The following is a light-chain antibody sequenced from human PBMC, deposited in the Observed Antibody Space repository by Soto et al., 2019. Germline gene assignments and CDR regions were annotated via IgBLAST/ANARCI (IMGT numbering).Light chain of an antibody. CDR3: SSHTTYSTRI. CDR1: SSYIGSYNY. Sequence: QSVLTQAASGSGAPGQASAISCTGNSSYIGSYNYVSWYQQHPGKAPKLIIHEVSNRPSGISDHFSGSKSGNTASLTISGLQADDEADYYCSSHTTYSTRIFGTGTKVTVL. V-gene: IGLV2-14*01. J-gene: IGLJ1*01. CDR2: EVS.